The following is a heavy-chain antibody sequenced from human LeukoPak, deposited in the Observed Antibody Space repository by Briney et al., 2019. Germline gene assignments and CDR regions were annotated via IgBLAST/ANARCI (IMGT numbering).Heavy chain of an antibody. D-gene: IGHD6-19*01. CDR2: IYTSGST. J-gene: IGHJ5*02. CDR3: ARVRSSGWYFDP. Sequence: SQTLSLTCTVSGGSISSGSYYWSWIRQPAGKGLEWIGRIYTSGSTNYNPSLKSRVTISVGTSKNQFSLKLSSVTAADTAVYYCARVRSSGWYFDPWGQGTLVTVSS. V-gene: IGHV4-61*02. CDR1: GGSISSGSYY.